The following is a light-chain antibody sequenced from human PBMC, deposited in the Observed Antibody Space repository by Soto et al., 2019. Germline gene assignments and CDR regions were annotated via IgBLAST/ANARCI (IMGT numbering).Light chain of an antibody. CDR2: GAS. J-gene: IGKJ3*01. CDR1: QSVSSSY. Sequence: EIVLTQSPGTLYLSPGERDTLSCRASQSVSSSYLAWYQQKPGQAPRLLIYGASSRATGIPDRFSGSGSGTDFTLTISRLEPEDFAVYYCQQYGSSPRFTFGPGTKWISN. CDR3: QQYGSSPRFT. V-gene: IGKV3-20*01.